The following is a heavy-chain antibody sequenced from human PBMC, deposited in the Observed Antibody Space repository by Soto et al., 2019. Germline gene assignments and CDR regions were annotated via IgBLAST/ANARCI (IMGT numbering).Heavy chain of an antibody. CDR3: AKVGWDTMTTVTRGYFQH. Sequence: EVQLLESGGGLVQPGGSLRLSCAASGFTFSSYAMNWVRQAPGKGLEWVSTISGRGGGTYYADSVKGRFTISSDQSKYTLYLQMNSLRAEDTAVYYCAKVGWDTMTTVTRGYFQHWGQGTLVTVSS. D-gene: IGHD4-17*01. V-gene: IGHV3-23*01. CDR2: ISGRGGGT. J-gene: IGHJ1*01. CDR1: GFTFSSYA.